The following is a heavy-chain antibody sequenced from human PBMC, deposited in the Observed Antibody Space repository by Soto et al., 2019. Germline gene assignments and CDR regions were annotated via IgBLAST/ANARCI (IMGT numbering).Heavy chain of an antibody. J-gene: IGHJ5*02. Sequence: QVQLQESGPGLVKPSQTLSLTCTVSGGSISSGGYYWNWIRQHPGKGLEWIGYIYYIGSTYYKPSLEGRVTISLDTSKNQFSLKLSSVTAADTAVYYCARSVFPWGQGTLVTVSS. CDR2: IYYIGST. CDR3: ARSVFP. V-gene: IGHV4-31*03. CDR1: GGSISSGGYY.